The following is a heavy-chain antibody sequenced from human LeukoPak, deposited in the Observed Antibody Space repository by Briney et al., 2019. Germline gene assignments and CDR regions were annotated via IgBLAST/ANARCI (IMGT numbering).Heavy chain of an antibody. CDR1: GGSISSYF. J-gene: IGHJ6*03. CDR3: ARDTAGGYYDSSGSSSYYYMDV. Sequence: SETLSLTCTVSGGSISSYFWTWIRQPPGKGLEWIGYIYYGGSTSYNPSLKSRVSISLDTSKHQFSLKLSSVTAADTAVYYCARDTAGGYYDSSGSSSYYYMDVWGKGTTVTVSS. V-gene: IGHV4-59*01. CDR2: IYYGGST. D-gene: IGHD3-22*01.